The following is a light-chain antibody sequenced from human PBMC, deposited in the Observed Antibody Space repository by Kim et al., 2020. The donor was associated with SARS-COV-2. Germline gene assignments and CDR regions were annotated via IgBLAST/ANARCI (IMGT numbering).Light chain of an antibody. CDR1: SGSIASNY. CDR2: EDN. CDR3: QSYDSSNRV. V-gene: IGLV6-57*02. Sequence: NFMLTQPHSVSESPGKTVTISCTGSSGSIASNYVQWYQQRPGSAPTTVIYEDNQRPSGVPDRFSGSIDSSSNSASLTISGLKTEDEVDYYCQSYDSSNRVFGGGTQLTVL. J-gene: IGLJ3*02.